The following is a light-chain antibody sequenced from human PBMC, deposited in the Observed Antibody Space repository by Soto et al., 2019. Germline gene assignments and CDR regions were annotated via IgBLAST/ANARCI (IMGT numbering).Light chain of an antibody. CDR2: DVS. V-gene: IGLV2-14*03. Sequence: QPVLTQPASVSGSPGQSITISCTGTSSDIGDSNYVSWYQQHPGKAPTLIIHDVSDRPSGLSSRFFGSKSGNTASLTISGLQAEDEADYFCSSYTPSSPVVIFGGGTKVTVL. J-gene: IGLJ2*01. CDR1: SSDIGDSNY. CDR3: SSYTPSSPVVI.